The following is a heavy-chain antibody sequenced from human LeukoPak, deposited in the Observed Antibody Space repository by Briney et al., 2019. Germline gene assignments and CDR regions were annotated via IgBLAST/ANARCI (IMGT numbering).Heavy chain of an antibody. CDR2: ISGSGGST. J-gene: IGHJ3*02. D-gene: IGHD6-13*01. V-gene: IGHV3-23*01. Sequence: PGGSLRLSCAASGFTFNSYAMSWVRQAPGKGLEWVSAISGSGGSTYYADSVKGRFTISRDNSKNTLYLQMNSLRAEDTAVYYCAKVIAAAGLEDAFDIWGQGTMVTVSS. CDR3: AKVIAAAGLEDAFDI. CDR1: GFTFNSYA.